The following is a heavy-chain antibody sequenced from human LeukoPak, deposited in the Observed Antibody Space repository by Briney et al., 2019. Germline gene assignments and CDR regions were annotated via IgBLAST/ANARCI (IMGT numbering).Heavy chain of an antibody. J-gene: IGHJ4*02. CDR1: GGSFSDYY. Sequence: PSETLSLTCAVYGGSFSDYYRSWIRQPPGKGLEWIGEINDSGSANYNPSLKSRVTISADTSKNQFSLKVISLTAADTAVYYCARGGYSYGHKEREFDSWGQGTLVTVSS. V-gene: IGHV4-34*01. CDR2: INDSGSA. D-gene: IGHD5-12*01. CDR3: ARGGYSYGHKEREFDS.